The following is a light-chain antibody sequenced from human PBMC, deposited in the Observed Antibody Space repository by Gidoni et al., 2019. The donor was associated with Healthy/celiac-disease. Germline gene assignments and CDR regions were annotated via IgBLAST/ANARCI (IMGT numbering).Light chain of an antibody. V-gene: IGKV1-5*03. CDR1: QSISSW. CDR3: QQYNSPPWT. Sequence: DIQMTHSPSTLSASVGDRVTITCRASQSISSWFAWYQQKPGKAPKLLIYKASSLESGVPSRFSGSGSGTEFTLTISSLQPEDFATYYCQQYNSPPWTFGQGTKVEIK. J-gene: IGKJ1*01. CDR2: KAS.